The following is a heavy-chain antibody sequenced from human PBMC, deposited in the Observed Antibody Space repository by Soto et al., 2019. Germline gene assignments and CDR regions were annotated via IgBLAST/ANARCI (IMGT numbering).Heavy chain of an antibody. V-gene: IGHV3-21*01. J-gene: IGHJ4*02. D-gene: IGHD6-19*01. CDR1: GFTFSSYS. Sequence: EVQLVESGGGLVKPGGSLRVSCAASGFTFSSYSMNWVPQAPGKGLEWVSSISGSSRYIYYADAVKGRFTISRDNAKNSLYLQMNSLRVEETAVYYCATVTRSGWDWGQGTLVTVSS. CDR2: ISGSSRYI. CDR3: ATVTRSGWD.